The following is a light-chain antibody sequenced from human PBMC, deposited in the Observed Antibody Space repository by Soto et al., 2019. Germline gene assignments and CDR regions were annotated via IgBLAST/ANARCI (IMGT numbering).Light chain of an antibody. CDR1: QSISSW. CDR3: QQYNPYSPWT. Sequence: DIQMTQSPSTLSASVGDRVTITCRASQSISSWLAWYQQKPGKAPKVLIFDASSLESGVPSRFSGSGSGTEFTLTISSLQPDDFATYYCQQYNPYSPWTFGQGTKVDI. J-gene: IGKJ1*01. CDR2: DAS. V-gene: IGKV1-5*01.